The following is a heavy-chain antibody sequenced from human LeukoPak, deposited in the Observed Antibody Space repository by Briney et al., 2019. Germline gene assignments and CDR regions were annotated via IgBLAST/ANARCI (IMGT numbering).Heavy chain of an antibody. Sequence: PGGSLRLSCAASGFTFSDHYMGWVRQAPGRGLEWVGLIRNRGNGYTPVSAASVSRRFTISRDDSTNSVYLQLDSLKTEDPAVYYCADIGSAGTHPWGQGTLVTVSS. CDR3: ADIGSAGTHP. D-gene: IGHD5-12*01. J-gene: IGHJ5*02. CDR2: IRNRGNGYTP. CDR1: GFTFSDHY. V-gene: IGHV3-72*01.